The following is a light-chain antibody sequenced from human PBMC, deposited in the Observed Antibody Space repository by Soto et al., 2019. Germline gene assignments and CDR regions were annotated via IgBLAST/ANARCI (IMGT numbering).Light chain of an antibody. CDR3: QKYTTAPWA. CDR2: AAS. V-gene: IGKV1-27*01. Sequence: DFQMTQSPSSLSASVGDRVIITCRASQEINNYLAWYQQKPGRAPNLLIYAASTLQSGVPSRFSGSGSGTDFTLTISSLQHEDVATYYCQKYTTAPWAFGQGTKVEIK. CDR1: QEINNY. J-gene: IGKJ1*01.